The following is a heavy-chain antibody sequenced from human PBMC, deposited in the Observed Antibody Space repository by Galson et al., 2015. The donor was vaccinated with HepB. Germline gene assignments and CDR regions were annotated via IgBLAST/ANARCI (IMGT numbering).Heavy chain of an antibody. V-gene: IGHV3-21*01. CDR3: AKAAAEEEDDFDY. CDR2: ISSSSSYT. Sequence: SLRLSCAASGFTFSSYSMNWVRQAPGKGLEWVSSISSSSSYTNYADSVKGRFTISRDNAKNSLYLQMNSLRAEDTAVYYCAKAAAEEEDDFDYWGQGTLVTVSS. CDR1: GFTFSSYS. J-gene: IGHJ4*02. D-gene: IGHD6-13*01.